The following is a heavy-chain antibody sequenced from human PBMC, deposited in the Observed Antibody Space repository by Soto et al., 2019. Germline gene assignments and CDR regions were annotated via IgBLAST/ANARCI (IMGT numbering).Heavy chain of an antibody. CDR2: IYYSGST. CDR3: ASGDYIWGSAFDY. V-gene: IGHV4-31*03. CDR1: GGSISSGGYY. J-gene: IGHJ4*02. Sequence: SETLSLTCTVSGGSISSGGYYWSWIRQHPGKGLEWIGYIYYSGSTYYNPSLKSRVTISVDTSKNQFSLKLSSVTAADTAVYYCASGDYIWGSAFDYWGQGTLVTVSS. D-gene: IGHD3-16*01.